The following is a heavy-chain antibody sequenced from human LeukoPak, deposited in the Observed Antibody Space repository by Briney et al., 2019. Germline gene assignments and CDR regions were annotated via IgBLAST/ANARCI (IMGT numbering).Heavy chain of an antibody. CDR3: AKGSEYYFDY. CDR2: ISGSGGST. V-gene: IGHV3-23*01. Sequence: GGSLRLSCAASGFVFSRFALHWVRQAPGKGLEWVSAISGSGGSTYYADSVKGRFTISRDNSKNTLYLQMNSLRAEDTAVYYCAKGSEYYFDYWGQGTLVTVSS. CDR1: GFVFSRFA. D-gene: IGHD2-15*01. J-gene: IGHJ4*02.